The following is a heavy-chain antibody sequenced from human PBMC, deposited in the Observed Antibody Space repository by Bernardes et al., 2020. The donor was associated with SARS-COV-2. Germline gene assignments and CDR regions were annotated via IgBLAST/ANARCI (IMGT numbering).Heavy chain of an antibody. Sequence: SEPLSLTCTVSSGSISGYYWTWIRQPPGKGLEWIGYIHYSGTTNYNPSLKSRLTISVDTSKDQFSLKLNSVTAADTAVYFCAKGGGIYTNWGQGTLVTVSS. V-gene: IGHV4-59*01. CDR2: IHYSGTT. J-gene: IGHJ4*02. CDR1: SGSISGYY. D-gene: IGHD1-26*01. CDR3: AKGGGIYTN.